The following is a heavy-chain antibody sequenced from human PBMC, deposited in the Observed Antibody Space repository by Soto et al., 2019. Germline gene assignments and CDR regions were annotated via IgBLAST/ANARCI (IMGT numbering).Heavy chain of an antibody. D-gene: IGHD3-10*01. Sequence: SETLSLTCTVSGDSFSNYYWSWIRQPAGKGLEWIGRIYPSGTTNYNPSLKSRLTMSRDTSKNQFSLSLRSVTAADTAVYFCARDDFGSAGMDVWGQGTTVTVSS. CDR3: ARDDFGSAGMDV. CDR1: GDSFSNYY. CDR2: IYPSGTT. V-gene: IGHV4-4*07. J-gene: IGHJ6*02.